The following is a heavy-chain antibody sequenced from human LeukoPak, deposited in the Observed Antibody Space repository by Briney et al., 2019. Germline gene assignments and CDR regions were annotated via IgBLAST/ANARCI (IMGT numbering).Heavy chain of an antibody. CDR2: IKSDGSIT. CDR1: GFTFRDYW. V-gene: IGHV3-74*01. D-gene: IGHD2-21*01. Sequence: PGGSLRLSCVASGFTFRDYWLHWLRQAPGKGLVWVSRIKSDGSITSDADSVKGRVAISRDNAKNTLYLQMNSLRAEDTAVYYCARSDWFDPWGQGTLVTVSS. J-gene: IGHJ5*02. CDR3: ARSDWFDP.